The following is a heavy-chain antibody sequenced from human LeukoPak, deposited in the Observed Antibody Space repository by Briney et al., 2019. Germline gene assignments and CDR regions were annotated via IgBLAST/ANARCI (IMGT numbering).Heavy chain of an antibody. CDR3: ARALDGGDAASYFDY. CDR2: IYHSGST. J-gene: IGHJ4*02. V-gene: IGHV4-4*02. D-gene: IGHD3-16*01. CDR1: GGSISSSNW. Sequence: PSGTLSLTCAVSGGSISSSNWWSWVRQPPGKGLEWIGEIYHSGSTNYNPFLKSRVTISVDKSKNQFSLKLSSVTAADTAVYYCARALDGGDAASYFDYWGQGTLVTVSS.